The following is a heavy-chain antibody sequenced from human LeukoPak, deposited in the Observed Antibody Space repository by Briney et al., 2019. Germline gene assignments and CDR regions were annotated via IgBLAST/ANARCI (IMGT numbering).Heavy chain of an antibody. CDR2: FDPEDGDT. V-gene: IGHV1-24*01. CDR1: GYTLTKLS. Sequence: ASVKVSCKVSGYTLTKLSMHWVRQAPGKGPEWRGGFDPEDGDTIYAQKFQGRVTMTEDTSTDTAYMELSILRSEDTAVYYCATGPRGSYYARGFDYWGQGTLVTVSS. D-gene: IGHD1-26*01. J-gene: IGHJ4*02. CDR3: ATGPRGSYYARGFDY.